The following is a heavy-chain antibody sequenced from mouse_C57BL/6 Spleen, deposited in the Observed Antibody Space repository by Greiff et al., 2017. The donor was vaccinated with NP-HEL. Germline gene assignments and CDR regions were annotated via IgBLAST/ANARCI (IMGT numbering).Heavy chain of an antibody. CDR3: ARWGTSFAY. CDR2: IWRGGST. Sequence: QVQLQQSGPGLVQPSQSLSITCTVSGFSLTSYGVHWVRQSPGKGLEWLGVIWRGGSTDYNAAFISRLSISKDNSKSQVFFKMNSLQADDTAIYYCARWGTSFAYWGQGTLVTVSA. CDR1: GFSLTSYG. J-gene: IGHJ3*01. V-gene: IGHV2-2*01. D-gene: IGHD3-3*01.